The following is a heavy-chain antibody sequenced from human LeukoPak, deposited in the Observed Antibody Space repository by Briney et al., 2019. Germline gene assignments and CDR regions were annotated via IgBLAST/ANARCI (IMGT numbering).Heavy chain of an antibody. V-gene: IGHV4-59*01. J-gene: IGHJ4*02. CDR3: ARGGPGSGSLHYFDY. CDR2: IYYSGST. D-gene: IGHD1-26*01. CDR1: GDSISSDH. Sequence: PSETLSLTCTVSGDSISSDHWSWIRQPPGKGLEWIGYIYYSGSTNYNPSLKSRVTISVDTSKNQFSLKLRSVTAADTAVYYCARGGPGSGSLHYFDYWGQGVLVTVSS.